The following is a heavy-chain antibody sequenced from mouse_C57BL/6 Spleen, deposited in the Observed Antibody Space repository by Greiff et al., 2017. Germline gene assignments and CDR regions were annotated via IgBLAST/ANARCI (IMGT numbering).Heavy chain of an antibody. J-gene: IGHJ4*01. V-gene: IGHV1-64*01. CDR3: TLSRYYAMDY. CDR1: GYTFTSYW. Sequence: VQLQQPGAELVKPGASVTLSCKASGYTFTSYWMHWVKQRPGQGLEWIGIINPNSGSTNYNEKFKSKATLTVDKSSSTAYMQLSSLTSEDSAVYYSTLSRYYAMDYWGQGTSVTVSS. CDR2: INPNSGST.